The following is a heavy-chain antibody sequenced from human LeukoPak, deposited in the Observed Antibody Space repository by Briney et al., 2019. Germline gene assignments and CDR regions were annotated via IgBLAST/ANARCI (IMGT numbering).Heavy chain of an antibody. CDR1: GGTFISYA. CDR3: ARGSDTGAGDY. Sequence: SVKVSCKASGGTFISYAISWVRQAPGQGLECMGGIIPIFGTANYAQKFQGRVTITADESTSTAYMELSSLRSEDTAVYYCARGSDTGAGDYWGQGTLVTVSS. CDR2: IIPIFGTA. D-gene: IGHD5-18*01. J-gene: IGHJ4*02. V-gene: IGHV1-69*13.